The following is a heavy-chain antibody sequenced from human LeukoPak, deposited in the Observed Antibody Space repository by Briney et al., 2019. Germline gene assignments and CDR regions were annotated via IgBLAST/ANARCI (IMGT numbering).Heavy chain of an antibody. Sequence: SETLSLTCTVSGGSISSYYWSWIRQPPGKGLEWIGYIYYSGSTNYNPSLKSRVTISVDTSKNQFSLKLSSVTAADTAVYYCARNYVEMATITLTGEGGDYYYYYMDVWGKGTTVTVSS. D-gene: IGHD5-24*01. CDR1: GGSISSYY. CDR2: IYYSGST. V-gene: IGHV4-59*01. CDR3: ARNYVEMATITLTGEGGDYYYYYMDV. J-gene: IGHJ6*03.